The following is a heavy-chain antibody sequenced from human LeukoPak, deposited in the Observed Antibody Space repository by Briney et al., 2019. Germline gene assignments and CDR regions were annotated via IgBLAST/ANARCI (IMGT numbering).Heavy chain of an antibody. CDR1: GFPFSSYA. D-gene: IGHD2-15*01. CDR3: VRGYSFGPYGMDV. Sequence: WGSLRLSCSASGFPFSSYAMHWVRQAPGKGLEYVSAISDSGGSTYYADSVKGRFTISRDNSKNTLYLQMSSLRAEDTAVYFCVRGYSFGPYGMDVWGQGTRVSLSS. CDR2: ISDSGGST. V-gene: IGHV3-64D*09. J-gene: IGHJ6*02.